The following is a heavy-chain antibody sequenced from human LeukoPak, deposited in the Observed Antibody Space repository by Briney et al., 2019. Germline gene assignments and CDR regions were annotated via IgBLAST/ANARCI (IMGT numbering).Heavy chain of an antibody. Sequence: SVTVSCKASGGTFSSYAISWVRQAPGQGLEWMGGIIPIFGTANYAQKFQGRVTITADESTSTAYMELSSLRSEDTAVYYCARDTDSRPNWFDPWGQGTLVTASS. J-gene: IGHJ5*02. D-gene: IGHD6-13*01. CDR1: GGTFSSYA. V-gene: IGHV1-69*01. CDR2: IIPIFGTA. CDR3: ARDTDSRPNWFDP.